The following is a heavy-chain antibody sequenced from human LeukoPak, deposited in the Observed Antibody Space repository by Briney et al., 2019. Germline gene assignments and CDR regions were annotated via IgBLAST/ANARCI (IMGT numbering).Heavy chain of an antibody. D-gene: IGHD3-10*01. J-gene: IGHJ4*02. CDR2: IITIFGTA. CDR3: ARDNVPYYYGSGSYCDY. CDR1: GGTFSSYA. Sequence: GSSVKVSCKASGGTFSSYAISWVRQAPGQGLEWMGGIITIFGTANYAQKFQGRVTITADESTSTAYMELSSLRSEDTAVYYCARDNVPYYYGSGSYCDYWGQGTLVTVSS. V-gene: IGHV1-69*01.